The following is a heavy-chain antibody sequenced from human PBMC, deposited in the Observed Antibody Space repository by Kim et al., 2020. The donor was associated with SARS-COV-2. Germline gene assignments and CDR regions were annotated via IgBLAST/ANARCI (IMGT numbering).Heavy chain of an antibody. J-gene: IGHJ4*02. CDR1: GFTFSSYS. CDR3: ARAPRYYYDSSGYSPFDY. Sequence: GGSLRLSCAASGFTFSSYSMNWVRQAPGKGLEWVSSISSSSSYIYYADSVKGRFTISRDNAKNSLYLQMNSLRAEDTAVYYCARAPRYYYDSSGYSPFDYWGQGTLVTVSS. D-gene: IGHD3-22*01. CDR2: ISSSSSYI. V-gene: IGHV3-21*01.